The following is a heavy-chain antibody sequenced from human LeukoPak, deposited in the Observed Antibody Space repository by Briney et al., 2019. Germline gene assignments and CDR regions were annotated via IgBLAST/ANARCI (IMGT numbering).Heavy chain of an antibody. CDR2: IIPILGIA. J-gene: IGHJ4*02. CDR3: ARDYYDSSGYYPYYFDY. V-gene: IGHV1-69*04. Sequence: SVKVSCKASGGTFSSYAISWVRQAPGQGLEWMGRIIPILGIADYAQKFQGRVTITADKSTSTAYMELSSLRSEDTAVYYCARDYYDSSGYYPYYFDYWGQGTLVTVSS. D-gene: IGHD3-22*01. CDR1: GGTFSSYA.